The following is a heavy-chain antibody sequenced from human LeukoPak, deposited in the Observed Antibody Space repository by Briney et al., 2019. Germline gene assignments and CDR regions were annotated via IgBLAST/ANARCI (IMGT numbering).Heavy chain of an antibody. V-gene: IGHV3-30*02. CDR3: AKEYGYDYNYFYSMDV. J-gene: IGHJ6*03. CDR1: GFTFSSYA. CDR2: IRYDGSNK. Sequence: QPGGSLRLSCAASGFTFSSYAMSWVRQIPGKGLEWVAFIRYDGSNKYQADSVKGRFTISRDNSKNTVYLQMNSLRAEDTAVYFCAKEYGYDYNYFYSMDVWGKGTTVTISS. D-gene: IGHD1-1*01.